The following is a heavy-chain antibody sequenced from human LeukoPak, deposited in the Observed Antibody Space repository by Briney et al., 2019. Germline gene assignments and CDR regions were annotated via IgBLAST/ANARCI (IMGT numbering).Heavy chain of an antibody. CDR1: GFTFSGSA. CDR3: TSLPDIVATMSYYYYGMDV. J-gene: IGHJ6*02. V-gene: IGHV3-73*01. D-gene: IGHD5-12*01. CDR2: IRSKANSYAT. Sequence: GSLRLSCAASGFTFSGSAMHWVRQASGKGLEWVGRIRSKANSYATAYAASVKGRFTISRDDSKNTAYLQMNSLKTEDTAVYYCTSLPDIVATMSYYYYGMDVWGQGTTVTVSS.